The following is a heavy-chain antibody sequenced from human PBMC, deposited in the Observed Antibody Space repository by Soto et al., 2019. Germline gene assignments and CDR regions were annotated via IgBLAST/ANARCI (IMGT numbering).Heavy chain of an antibody. CDR2: IYYSGST. Sequence: SETLSLTCTVSGGSISSSSYYWGWIRQPPGKGLEWIGSIYYSGSTYYNPSLKSRVTISVDTSKNQFSLKLSSVTAADTAVYYCARGDSSGWYGLFDYWGQGTLVTVSS. V-gene: IGHV4-39*07. J-gene: IGHJ4*02. D-gene: IGHD6-19*01. CDR3: ARGDSSGWYGLFDY. CDR1: GGSISSSSYY.